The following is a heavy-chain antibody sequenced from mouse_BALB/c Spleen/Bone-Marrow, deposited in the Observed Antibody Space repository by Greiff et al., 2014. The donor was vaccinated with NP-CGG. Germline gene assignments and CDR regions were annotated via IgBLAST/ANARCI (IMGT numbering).Heavy chain of an antibody. V-gene: IGHV5-9-3*01. CDR3: ARHDYAY. CDR2: ISSGGSYT. J-gene: IGHJ3*01. Sequence: DVKLVESGGGLVKPGGSLKLSCAASGLTFSSYAMSWVRQTPEKRLEWVATISSGGSYTYYPDSVKGRFTISRDNAKNTLYLQMSSLRSEDTAMYYCARHDYAYWGQGTLVTVSA. CDR1: GLTFSSYA. D-gene: IGHD2-4*01.